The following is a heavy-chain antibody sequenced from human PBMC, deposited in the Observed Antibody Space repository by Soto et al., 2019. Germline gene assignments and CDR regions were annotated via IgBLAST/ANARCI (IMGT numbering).Heavy chain of an antibody. V-gene: IGHV1-69*12. Sequence: QVQLVQSGAEVKKPGSSVKVSCKASGGTFSSYAISWVRQAPGQGLEWMGGIIPIFGTANYAQKFQGRVTITADESTGTAYRELSSLRSEDTAVYSCARRPVVGTGRPLNGFDPWGQGTLVTVSS. CDR1: GGTFSSYA. D-gene: IGHD2-21*02. CDR3: ARRPVVGTGRPLNGFDP. CDR2: IIPIFGTA. J-gene: IGHJ5*02.